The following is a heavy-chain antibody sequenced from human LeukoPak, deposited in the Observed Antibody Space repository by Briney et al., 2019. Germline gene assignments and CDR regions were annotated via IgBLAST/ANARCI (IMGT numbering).Heavy chain of an antibody. D-gene: IGHD2-2*01. Sequence: QAGGSLRLSCAASGFTFSSYAMSWVRQAPGKGLEWVSAISGSGGSTYYADSVKGRFTISRDNSKNTLYLQMNSLRAEDKAVYYCSKGGDIVVVPAGMLRKWYFDLWGRGNLVTVSS. CDR1: GFTFSSYA. J-gene: IGHJ2*01. V-gene: IGHV3-23*01. CDR3: SKGGDIVVVPAGMLRKWYFDL. CDR2: ISGSGGST.